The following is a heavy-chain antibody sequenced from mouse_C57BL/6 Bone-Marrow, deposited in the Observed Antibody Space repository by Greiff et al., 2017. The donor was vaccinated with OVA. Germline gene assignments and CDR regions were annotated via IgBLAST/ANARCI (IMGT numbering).Heavy chain of an antibody. CDR1: GYTFTTYP. CDR2: FHPYNDDT. CDR3: VPQLGRGFAY. J-gene: IGHJ3*01. D-gene: IGHD4-1*02. Sequence: QVQLQQSGAELVKPGASVKMSCKASGYTFTTYPIEWMKQNHGKSLEWIGNFHPYNDDTKYNEKFKGKATLTVEKSSSPVYLELSRLTSDAAAVYCCVPQLGRGFAYWGQGTLVTVSA. V-gene: IGHV1-47*01.